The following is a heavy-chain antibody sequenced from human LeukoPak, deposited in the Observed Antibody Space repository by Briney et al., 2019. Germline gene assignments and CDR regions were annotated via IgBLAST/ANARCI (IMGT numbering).Heavy chain of an antibody. J-gene: IGHJ3*02. Sequence: PSETLSLTCSVSGGSISSSSYYWGWIRQPPGKGLEWIGSTYYSGSTYYNPSLKSRVTISVDTSKNQFSLKLSSVTAADTAVYYCARRPSPSDASDIWGQGTMVTVSS. V-gene: IGHV4-39*01. CDR3: ARRPSPSDASDI. CDR2: TYYSGST. CDR1: GGSISSSSYY.